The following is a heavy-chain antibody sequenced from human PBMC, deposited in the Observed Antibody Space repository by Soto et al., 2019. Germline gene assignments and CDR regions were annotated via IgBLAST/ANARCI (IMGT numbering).Heavy chain of an antibody. Sequence: ASVKVSCKVSGYTLTELSMHWVRQAPGKGLEWMGGFDPEDGETIYAQKFQGRVTMTEDTSTDTAYMELSSLRSEDTAVYYCATDMEQPNNPTYWGQGTLDPVSS. J-gene: IGHJ4*02. CDR3: ATDMEQPNNPTY. CDR2: FDPEDGET. V-gene: IGHV1-24*01. CDR1: GYTLTELS. D-gene: IGHD6-13*01.